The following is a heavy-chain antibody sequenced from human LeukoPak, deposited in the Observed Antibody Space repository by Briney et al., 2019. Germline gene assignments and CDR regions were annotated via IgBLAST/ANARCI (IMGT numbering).Heavy chain of an antibody. CDR3: ASLYGSGHYYGMDV. Sequence: SETLSLTCAVYGGSFSGYYWSWIRQPPGKGLEWIGEINHSGSTNCNPSLKSRVTISVDTSKNQFSLKLSSVTAADTAVYYCASLYGSGHYYGMDVWGQGTTVTVSS. CDR2: INHSGST. V-gene: IGHV4-34*01. D-gene: IGHD3-10*01. J-gene: IGHJ6*02. CDR1: GGSFSGYY.